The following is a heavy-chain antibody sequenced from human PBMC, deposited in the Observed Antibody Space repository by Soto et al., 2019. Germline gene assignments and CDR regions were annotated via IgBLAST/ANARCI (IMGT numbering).Heavy chain of an antibody. CDR1: GFTFSSYG. CDR3: ARRSPDKGATLSGMDV. CDR2: IWYDGSNK. V-gene: IGHV3-33*01. J-gene: IGHJ6*02. D-gene: IGHD5-12*01. Sequence: GGSLRLSCAASGFTFSSYGMHWVRQAPGKGLEWVAVIWYDGSNKYYADSVKGRFTISRDNSKNTLYLQMNSLRAEDTAVYYCARRSPDKGATLSGMDVWGQGTTVTVSS.